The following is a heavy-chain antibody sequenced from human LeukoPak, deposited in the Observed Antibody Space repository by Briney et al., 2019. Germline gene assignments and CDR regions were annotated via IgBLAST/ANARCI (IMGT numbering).Heavy chain of an antibody. CDR3: ARANYYDSSGYYGAFDI. CDR2: IYYSGST. V-gene: IGHV4-59*02. Sequence: SETLSLTCTVSGGSVTTDYWSWIRQPPGKGLEWIGYIYYSGSTNYNPSLKSRVTISVDTSKNQFSLKLSSVTAADTAVYYCARANYYDSSGYYGAFDIWGQGTMVTVSS. J-gene: IGHJ3*02. CDR1: GGSVTTDY. D-gene: IGHD3-22*01.